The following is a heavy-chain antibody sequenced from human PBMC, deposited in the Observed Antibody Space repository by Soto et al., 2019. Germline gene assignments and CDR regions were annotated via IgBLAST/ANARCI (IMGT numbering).Heavy chain of an antibody. CDR1: GYTFTSYY. Sequence: ASVKVSCKASGYTFTSYYMHWVRQAPGQGLEWMGIINPSGGSTSYAQKFQGRVTMTRDTSTSTVYMELSSLRSEDTAAYYCATSDYGGRGGMDVWGQGTTVTVSS. J-gene: IGHJ6*02. V-gene: IGHV1-46*01. D-gene: IGHD4-17*01. CDR3: ATSDYGGRGGMDV. CDR2: INPSGGST.